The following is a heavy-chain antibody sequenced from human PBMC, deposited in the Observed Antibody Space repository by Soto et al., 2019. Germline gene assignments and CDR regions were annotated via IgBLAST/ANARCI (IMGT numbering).Heavy chain of an antibody. V-gene: IGHV1-18*01. CDR3: AGRAAAGDFDY. J-gene: IGHJ4*02. D-gene: IGHD6-13*01. Sequence: ASVKVSCKASGYTFAIYGMSWVRQAPGQGLEWMGWISAYNGNTNYARKLQGRVTMTTDTSTSTAYMELRSLRSDDTAVYYCAGRAAAGDFDYWGQGTLVTVSS. CDR2: ISAYNGNT. CDR1: GYTFAIYG.